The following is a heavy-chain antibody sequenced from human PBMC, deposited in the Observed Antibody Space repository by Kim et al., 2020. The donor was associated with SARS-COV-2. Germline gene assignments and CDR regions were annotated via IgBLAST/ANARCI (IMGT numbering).Heavy chain of an antibody. Sequence: SVKVSCKASGGTFSSYAISWVRQAPGQGLEWMGGIIPIFGTANYAQKFQGRVTITADESTSTAYMELSSLRSEDTAVYYCARSSGYEPTYYYGMDVWGQGTTVTVSS. V-gene: IGHV1-69*13. CDR1: GGTFSSYA. D-gene: IGHD3-22*01. CDR3: ARSSGYEPTYYYGMDV. J-gene: IGHJ6*02. CDR2: IIPIFGTA.